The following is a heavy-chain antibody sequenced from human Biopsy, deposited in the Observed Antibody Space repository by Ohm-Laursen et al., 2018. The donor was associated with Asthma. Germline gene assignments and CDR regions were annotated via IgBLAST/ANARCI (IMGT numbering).Heavy chain of an antibody. V-gene: IGHV4-39*07. J-gene: IGHJ4*02. CDR3: AGFCSGGNCPDH. CDR1: GASITSSAYY. Sequence: GTLSLTCTVSGASITSSAYYWGWIRQPPGKGLEWIGSMYYGEATYYSPSLKSRVTISVDTSKNQISLRLSSVIAADTAVYYCAGFCSGGNCPDHWGQGTLVTVSS. D-gene: IGHD2-15*01. CDR2: MYYGEAT.